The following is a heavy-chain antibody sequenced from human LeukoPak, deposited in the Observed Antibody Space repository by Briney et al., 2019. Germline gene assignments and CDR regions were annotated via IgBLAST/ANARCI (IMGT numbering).Heavy chain of an antibody. CDR3: ARDPGTY. CDR2: ISYDGSNK. D-gene: IGHD3-10*01. J-gene: IGHJ4*02. CDR1: EFTFSSYG. Sequence: PGGSLRLSCVASEFTFSSYGMHWVRQAPGKGLEWVAVISYDGSNKYYADSVKGRFTISRDNSKNTLYLQMNSLRAEDTAVYYCARDPGTYWGQGTLVTVSS. V-gene: IGHV3-30*03.